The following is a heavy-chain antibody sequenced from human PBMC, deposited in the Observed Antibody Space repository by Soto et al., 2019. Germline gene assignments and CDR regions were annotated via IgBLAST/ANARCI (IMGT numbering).Heavy chain of an antibody. Sequence: EVQLVESGGGLVQPGRSLRLSCAASGFTFDDYAMHWVRQAPGKGLEWVSGISWNSGSIGYADSVKGRFTISRDNAKNSXYLQXNXLRAEDTALYYXAKDTXXXXXXXYYYYMDVWGKGTTVTVSS. J-gene: IGHJ6*03. CDR3: AKDTXXXXXXXYYYYMDV. CDR2: ISWNSGSI. V-gene: IGHV3-9*01. CDR1: GFTFDDYA.